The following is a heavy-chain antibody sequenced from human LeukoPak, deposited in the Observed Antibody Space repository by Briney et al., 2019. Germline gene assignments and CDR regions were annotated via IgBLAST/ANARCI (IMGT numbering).Heavy chain of an antibody. J-gene: IGHJ6*03. CDR2: MNPNSGNT. CDR3: ARDLVSGSYNRYYYYYMDV. CDR1: GYTFTSYD. V-gene: IGHV1-8*01. D-gene: IGHD3-10*01. Sequence: ASVKVSCKASGYTFTSYDINWVRQATGQGLEWMGWMNPNSGNTGYAQKFQGRVTMTRNTSISTAYMELSSLRSEDTAVYYCARDLVSGSYNRYYYYYMDVWGKGTTVTISS.